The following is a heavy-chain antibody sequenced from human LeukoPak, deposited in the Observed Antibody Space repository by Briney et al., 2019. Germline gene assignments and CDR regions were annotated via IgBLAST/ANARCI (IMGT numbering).Heavy chain of an antibody. V-gene: IGHV1-69*05. CDR1: GGTFSSYA. J-gene: IGHJ4*02. Sequence: ASVKVSCKASGGTFSSYAIGWVRQAPGQGLEWMGRIIPIFGTANYAQKFQGRVTITTDESTSTAYMELSSLRSEDTAVYYCARAPRKLGGGDLDYWGQGTLVTVSS. CDR3: ARAPRKLGGGDLDY. D-gene: IGHD2-21*01. CDR2: IIPIFGTA.